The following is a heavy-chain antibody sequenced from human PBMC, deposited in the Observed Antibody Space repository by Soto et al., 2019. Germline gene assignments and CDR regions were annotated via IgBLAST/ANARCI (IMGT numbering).Heavy chain of an antibody. CDR2: ISSDEKIK. J-gene: IGHJ4*02. V-gene: IGHV3-33*01. CDR1: GFIFSNFG. CDR3: ARGLRSVLDY. D-gene: IGHD6-6*01. Sequence: PGGSLRLSCVASGFIFSNFGMHWVRQAPGKGLEWVAVISSDEKIKQYADSVRGRFAISRDNSKNTLYLQMTSLRAEDTAIYYRARGLRSVLDYWGQGTMVTVS.